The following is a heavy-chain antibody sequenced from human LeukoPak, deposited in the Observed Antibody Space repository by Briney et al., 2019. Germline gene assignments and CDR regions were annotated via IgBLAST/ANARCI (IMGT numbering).Heavy chain of an antibody. J-gene: IGHJ3*02. V-gene: IGHV1-18*01. CDR2: ISAYNGNT. CDR3: ARVWGSYRPTDAFDI. Sequence: ASVKVSCKASGYTFTSYGISWARQAPGQGLEWMGWISAYNGNTNYAQKLQGRVTMTTDTSTSTAYMELRSLRSDDTAVYYCARVWGSYRPTDAFDIWGQGTMVTVSS. CDR1: GYTFTSYG. D-gene: IGHD3-16*02.